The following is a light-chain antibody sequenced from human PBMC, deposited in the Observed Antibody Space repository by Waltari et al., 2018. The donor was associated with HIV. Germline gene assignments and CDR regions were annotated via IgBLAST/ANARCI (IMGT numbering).Light chain of an antibody. CDR1: HNVGTW. CDR3: QQYSSFPIT. V-gene: IGKV1-5*03. CDR2: KTS. J-gene: IGKJ2*01. Sequence: DIQITQSPSTPSASIGDRVSITCRASHNVGTWLAWYQQKPGKAPSLLISKTSTLESGVPTNFSGSGSGTYFTLTISALRPDDFASYFCQQYSSFPITFGQGTKL.